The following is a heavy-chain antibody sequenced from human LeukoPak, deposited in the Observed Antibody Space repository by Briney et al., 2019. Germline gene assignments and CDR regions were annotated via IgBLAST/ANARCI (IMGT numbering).Heavy chain of an antibody. D-gene: IGHD1-1*01. CDR3: ARVAKERVGGVYYFDY. CDR1: GFTFSDYD. J-gene: IGHJ4*02. CDR2: IGTGGDT. Sequence: PGGSLRLSCAASGFTFSDYDMHWVRHATGKGLEGVAAIGTGGDTYHTGSGKGRFTISREKPKNSLYLQMNSLRAGDTAVYYCARVAKERVGGVYYFDYWGQGTLVTVSS. V-gene: IGHV3-13*01.